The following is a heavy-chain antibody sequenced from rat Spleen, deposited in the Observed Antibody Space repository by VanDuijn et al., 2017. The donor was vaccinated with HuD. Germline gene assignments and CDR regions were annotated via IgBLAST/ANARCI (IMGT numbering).Heavy chain of an antibody. CDR3: ARDITLDY. CDR2: ISSGGGGT. D-gene: IGHD1-10*01. J-gene: IGHJ2*01. V-gene: IGHV5-20*01. Sequence: EVQLVESDGGLVQPGRSLKLSCAASGFTFSDYYMAWVRQAPTKGLEWVASISSGGGGTYYPDSVKGRFTISRNNADSTLYLRMDSLGSEDTATYYCARDITLDYWGQGVMVTVSS. CDR1: GFTFSDYY.